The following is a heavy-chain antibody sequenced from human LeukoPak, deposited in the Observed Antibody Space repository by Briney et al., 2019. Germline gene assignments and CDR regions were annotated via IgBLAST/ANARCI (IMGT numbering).Heavy chain of an antibody. J-gene: IGHJ4*02. CDR1: GYTFTSYY. V-gene: IGHV1-46*01. D-gene: IGHD3-9*01. CDR3: ATGDELRYFDWLPGDY. Sequence: GASVKVSCKASGYTFTSYYMHWVRQAPGHGLEWMGIINPSGGSTSYAQKFQGRVTMTRDTSTSTVYLELSSLRSEDTAEYYCATGDELRYFDWLPGDYWGQGTLVTVSS. CDR2: INPSGGST.